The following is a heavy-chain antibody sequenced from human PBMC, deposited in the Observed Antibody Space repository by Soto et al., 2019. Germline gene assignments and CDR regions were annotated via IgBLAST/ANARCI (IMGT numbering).Heavy chain of an antibody. J-gene: IGHJ4*02. Sequence: EVQLVESGGGLVQPGGSLKLSCAASGFIFSGSAVHWVRQASGKGLEWVGRILSKAGNYATAYPASMKGRFTISRDDSENTAFLQMNRLKTEDTAGYYCIRGGSPYYYDYWGQGTLVAVSS. CDR2: ILSKAGNYAT. CDR3: IRGGSPYYYDY. V-gene: IGHV3-73*01. CDR1: GFIFSGSA.